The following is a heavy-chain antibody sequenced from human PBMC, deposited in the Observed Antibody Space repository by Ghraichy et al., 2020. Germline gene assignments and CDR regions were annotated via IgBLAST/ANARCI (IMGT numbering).Heavy chain of an antibody. CDR3: ARGRTVTTDYYYYGMDV. J-gene: IGHJ6*02. D-gene: IGHD4-11*01. Sequence: SETLSLTCAVYGGSFSGYYWSWIRQPPGKGLEWIGEINHSGSTNYNPSLKSQVTISVDTSKNQFSLKLSSVTAADTAVYYCARGRTVTTDYYYYGMDVWGQGTTVTVSS. CDR2: INHSGST. CDR1: GGSFSGYY. V-gene: IGHV4-34*01.